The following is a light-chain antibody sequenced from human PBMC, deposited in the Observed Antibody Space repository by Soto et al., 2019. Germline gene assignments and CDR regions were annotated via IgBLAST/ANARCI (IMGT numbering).Light chain of an antibody. CDR3: QQSYRTPYT. V-gene: IGKV1-39*01. Sequence: DIQMTQSPSSLSASVGDRVTITCRASQSISSYLNWYQQKPGKAPKLLIYAASSLQSGVPSRFSGSGSGTDFTLTISSLQPEDFATYYCQQSYRTPYTFGLGTKLEIK. CDR2: AAS. CDR1: QSISSY. J-gene: IGKJ2*01.